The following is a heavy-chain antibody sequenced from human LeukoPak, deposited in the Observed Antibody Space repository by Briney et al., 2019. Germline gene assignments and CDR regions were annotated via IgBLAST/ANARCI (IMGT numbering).Heavy chain of an antibody. CDR3: AKDPFSYSWSFLITAYFQH. J-gene: IGHJ1*01. V-gene: IGHV3-30*18. Sequence: GGSLRLSCAASGFTFSSYGMHWVRQAPGKGLEWVAVISYYGSNKYYAASVKGRFTISRDNSKDTLYLQMNSLRAEDTAVYYCAKDPFSYSWSFLITAYFQHWGQGTLVTVSS. D-gene: IGHD5-18*01. CDR1: GFTFSSYG. CDR2: ISYYGSNK.